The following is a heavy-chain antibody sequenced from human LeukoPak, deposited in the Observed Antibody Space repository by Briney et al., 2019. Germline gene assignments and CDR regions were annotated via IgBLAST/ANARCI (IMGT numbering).Heavy chain of an antibody. CDR2: FDPEDGET. CDR1: GYTLTELS. CDR3: ATVAHCSSTSCYSLNYYYGMDV. D-gene: IGHD2-2*01. J-gene: IGHJ6*02. Sequence: ASVKVSCKVSGYTLTELSMHWVRQAPGKGLEWMGGFDPEDGETIYAQKFQGRVTMTEDTSTDTAYMELSSLRSEDTAVYYCATVAHCSSTSCYSLNYYYGMDVWGQGTTVTVFS. V-gene: IGHV1-24*01.